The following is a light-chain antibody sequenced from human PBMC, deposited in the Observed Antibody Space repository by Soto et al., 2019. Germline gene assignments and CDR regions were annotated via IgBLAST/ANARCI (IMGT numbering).Light chain of an antibody. CDR3: QQSANLPDFT. J-gene: IGKJ3*01. CDR1: QDSNTF. V-gene: IGKV1-33*01. Sequence: DIQVTQSPPSLSASVGDRVTVTCQATQDSNTFLNWCQQRPGEAPKLLIYATSNLEPGVPSRFSGRQSGTDFILSISSLQPEDVGTYYCQQSANLPDFTFGPGTKVNI. CDR2: ATS.